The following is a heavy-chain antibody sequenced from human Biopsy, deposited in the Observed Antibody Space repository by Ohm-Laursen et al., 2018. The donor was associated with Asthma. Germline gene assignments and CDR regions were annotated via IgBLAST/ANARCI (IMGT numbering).Heavy chain of an antibody. Sequence: SSVKVSCKSSGGTFSSYAIIWVRQAPGQGLEWMGGIIPIIGTANYAQKFQGRVTITADESTSTAYMELSSLRSEDTAVYYCARSSHINWGGYFDYWGQGTLVTVSS. CDR1: GGTFSSYA. CDR3: ARSSHINWGGYFDY. J-gene: IGHJ4*02. CDR2: IIPIIGTA. V-gene: IGHV1-69*01. D-gene: IGHD7-27*01.